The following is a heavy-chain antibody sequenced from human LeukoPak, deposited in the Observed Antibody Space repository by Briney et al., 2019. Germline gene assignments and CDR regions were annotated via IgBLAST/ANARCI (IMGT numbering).Heavy chain of an antibody. V-gene: IGHV3-11*03. D-gene: IGHD6-19*01. Sequence: PGGSLRLSCAASGFSFSDYYMNWIRQAPGKGLEWVSYISGSSTHTDYADSVKGRFTISRDNAKNSLYLQMNSLRAEDTAVYYCARRNSGWPHDYWGQGTLVTVSS. CDR2: ISGSSTHT. J-gene: IGHJ4*02. CDR1: GFSFSDYY. CDR3: ARRNSGWPHDY.